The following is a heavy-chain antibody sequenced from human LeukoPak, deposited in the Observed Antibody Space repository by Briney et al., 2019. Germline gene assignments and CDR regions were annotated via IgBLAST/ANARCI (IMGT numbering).Heavy chain of an antibody. Sequence: SETLSLTCTVSGDSISSGYDWGWTRQPPGKGLEWIGSIYHSGSTYYNPSLKSRVTISVDTSKNQFSLKLSSVAAADTAVYYCASPYSSGWYYFDYWGQGTLVTVSS. V-gene: IGHV4-38-2*02. D-gene: IGHD6-19*01. CDR2: IYHSGST. CDR3: ASPYSSGWYYFDY. CDR1: GDSISSGYD. J-gene: IGHJ4*02.